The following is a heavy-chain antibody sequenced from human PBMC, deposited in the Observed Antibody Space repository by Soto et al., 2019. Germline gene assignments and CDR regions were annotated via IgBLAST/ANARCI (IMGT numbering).Heavy chain of an antibody. CDR1: GYTFTSYD. J-gene: IGHJ6*03. V-gene: IGHV1-8*01. CDR2: MNPNSGNT. Sequence: ASVKVSCKASGYTFTSYDINWVRQATGQGLEWMGWMNPNSGNTGYAQKFQGRVTMTRNTSISTAYVELSSLRSEDTAVYYCARLTTMVRGVIMVYYYYYMDVWGKGTTVTVSS. D-gene: IGHD3-10*01. CDR3: ARLTTMVRGVIMVYYYYYMDV.